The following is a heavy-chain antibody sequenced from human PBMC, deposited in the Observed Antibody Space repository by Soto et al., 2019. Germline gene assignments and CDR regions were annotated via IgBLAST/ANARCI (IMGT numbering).Heavy chain of an antibody. D-gene: IGHD6-19*01. CDR1: GYTFSNYG. Sequence: QVQLVQSGAEVKKPGASVTVSCKTSGYTFSNYGINWVRQAPGQGLEWMGWISGYNGNTNYAQTVQGRVTMTTDTSTGTVYMELRSLKSDDTALYYCSRFIMVGGWFDPNYYHGMDVWSQGTTVTVSS. J-gene: IGHJ6*02. CDR2: ISGYNGNT. CDR3: SRFIMVGGWFDPNYYHGMDV. V-gene: IGHV1-18*01.